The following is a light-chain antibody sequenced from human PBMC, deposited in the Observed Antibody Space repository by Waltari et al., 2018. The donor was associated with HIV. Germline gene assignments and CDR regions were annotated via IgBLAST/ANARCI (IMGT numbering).Light chain of an antibody. CDR1: QSVNDF. CDR2: DGT. V-gene: IGKV3-11*01. Sequence: EVVLTQSPATLSLSQGRRVTLSCRASQSVNDFLAWYNQKPGQPPRLLIYDGTNRATGVPARFSASGSETDFSLTISGLEPEDSGVYYCQQRNDWPITFGQGTRLEIK. CDR3: QQRNDWPIT. J-gene: IGKJ5*01.